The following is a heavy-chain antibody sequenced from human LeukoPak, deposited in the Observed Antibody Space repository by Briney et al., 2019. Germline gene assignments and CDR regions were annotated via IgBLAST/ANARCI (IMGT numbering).Heavy chain of an antibody. CDR2: IKQDGSEK. CDR3: ARDKIVGATYFDY. Sequence: GGSLRLSCAASGFTFSNAWMSWVRQAPGKCLEWVANIKQDGSEKYYVDSVKGRFTISRDNAKNSLYLQMNSLRAEDTAVYYCARDKIVGATYFDYWGQGTLVTVSS. V-gene: IGHV3-7*01. J-gene: IGHJ4*02. D-gene: IGHD1-26*01. CDR1: GFTFSNAW.